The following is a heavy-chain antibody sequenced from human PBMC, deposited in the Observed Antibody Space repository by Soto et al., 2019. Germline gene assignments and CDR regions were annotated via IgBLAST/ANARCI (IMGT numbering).Heavy chain of an antibody. V-gene: IGHV2-5*02. CDR3: AHRLSRGWPWNWVAFDI. D-gene: IGHD6-19*01. CDR1: GFSLSTVEVG. J-gene: IGHJ3*02. CDR2: IYWDDDK. Sequence: QITLKESGPTLVKPTQTLTLTCTFSGFSLSTVEVGVGWIRQPPGKALDWLALIYWDDDKRYSPSLKSRVTITKDTSKKEVVLTMTNMDPVDTGTYYCAHRLSRGWPWNWVAFDIWGQGTMVTVSS.